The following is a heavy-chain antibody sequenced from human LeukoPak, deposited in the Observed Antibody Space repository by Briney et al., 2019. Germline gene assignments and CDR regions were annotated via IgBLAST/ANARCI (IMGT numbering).Heavy chain of an antibody. J-gene: IGHJ4*02. Sequence: ASVKVSCKASGYTFTSYAMNWVRQAPGQGLEWMGWINTNTGNPTYAQGFTGRFVFSLDTSVSTAYLQISSLKAEDTAVYYCARGGVKDGYRYYFDYWGQGTLVTVSS. V-gene: IGHV7-4-1*02. CDR2: INTNTGNP. CDR3: ARGGVKDGYRYYFDY. CDR1: GYTFTSYA. D-gene: IGHD5-24*01.